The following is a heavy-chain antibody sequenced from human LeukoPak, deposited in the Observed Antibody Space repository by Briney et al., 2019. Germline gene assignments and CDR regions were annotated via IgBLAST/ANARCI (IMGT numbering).Heavy chain of an antibody. CDR1: GGSISNYY. CDR2: IYYSGST. D-gene: IGHD1-26*01. V-gene: IGHV4-59*08. J-gene: IGHJ4*02. Sequence: PSETLSLTCTVSGGSISNYYWSWIRQPPGKGLELIGYIYYSGSTNYNPSLKSRVTMSVDTSKNQFSLKLSSVTAADTALYYCARHVGLGSSTSRFDYWGQGTLVTVSS. CDR3: ARHVGLGSSTSRFDY.